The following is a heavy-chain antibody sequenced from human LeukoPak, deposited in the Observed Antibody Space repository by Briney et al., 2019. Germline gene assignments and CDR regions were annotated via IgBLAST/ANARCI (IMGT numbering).Heavy chain of an antibody. D-gene: IGHD3-10*01. Sequence: GRSLRLSCVVSGFTFSSYAMHWLRQAPGKGLEWVAVISYDGSKKYYADSVKGRFTISRDNSKNTLYLQMNSLRAEDTAVFYCARGRENYYYAIYDYWGQGTLVTVSS. CDR2: ISYDGSKK. CDR3: ARGRENYYYAIYDY. J-gene: IGHJ4*02. V-gene: IGHV3-30*04. CDR1: GFTFSSYA.